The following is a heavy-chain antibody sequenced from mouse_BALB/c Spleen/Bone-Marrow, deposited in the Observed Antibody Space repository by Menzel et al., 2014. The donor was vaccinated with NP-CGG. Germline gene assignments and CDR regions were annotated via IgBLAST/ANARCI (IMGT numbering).Heavy chain of an antibody. CDR2: INSNGGST. V-gene: IGHV5-6-3*01. J-gene: IGHJ2*01. D-gene: IGHD2-1*01. Sequence: EVNLVESGGGLVQPGGSLKLSCAASGFTFSSYGMSWVRRTPDKRLELVATINSNGGSTYYPGSVKGRFTISRDTAKNTLYLQMSSLKSEETAMYYCVRGNYGNYVDYFDFWGQGTTLTVSS. CDR3: VRGNYGNYVDYFDF. CDR1: GFTFSSYG.